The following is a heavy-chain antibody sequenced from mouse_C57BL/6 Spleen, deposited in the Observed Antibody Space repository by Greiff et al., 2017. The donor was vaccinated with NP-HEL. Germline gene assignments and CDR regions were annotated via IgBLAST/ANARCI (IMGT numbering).Heavy chain of an antibody. D-gene: IGHD2-2*01. CDR1: GFTFSDYY. CDR3: ARGNGYEEAWFAY. V-gene: IGHV5-16*01. J-gene: IGHJ3*01. Sequence: EVKLMESEGGLVQPGSSMKLSCTASGFTFSDYYMAWVRQVPEKGLEWVANINYDGSSTYYLDSLKSRFIISRDNAKNILYLQMSSLKSEDTATYYCARGNGYEEAWFAYWGQGTLVTVSA. CDR2: INYDGSST.